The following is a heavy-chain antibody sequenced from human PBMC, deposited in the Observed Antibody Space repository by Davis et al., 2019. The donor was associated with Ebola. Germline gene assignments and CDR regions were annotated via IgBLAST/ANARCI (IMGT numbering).Heavy chain of an antibody. CDR3: ARGTGLVSDY. CDR1: GGSFSGYY. Sequence: MPSETLSLTCAVYGGSFSGYYWSWIRQPAGKGLEWIGRIYTSGSTNYNPSLKSRVTMSVDTSKNQFSLKLSSVTAADTAVYYCARGTGLVSDYWGQGTLVTVSS. CDR2: IYTSGST. D-gene: IGHD3/OR15-3a*01. V-gene: IGHV4-59*10. J-gene: IGHJ4*02.